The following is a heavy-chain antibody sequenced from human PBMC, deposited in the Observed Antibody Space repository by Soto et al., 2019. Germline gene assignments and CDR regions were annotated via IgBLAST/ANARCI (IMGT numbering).Heavy chain of an antibody. Sequence: QVQLRESGPGLMRPSQTLSLTCTVSGASVTSTDYYWTWIRQSPGKGLEWLGYILHNGNADYSPSLETRLSTSLDSSKNQFSLKVNSVSAADTAIYFCARVSAVSAEYYLDYWGQGALVTVSS. CDR3: ARVSAVSAEYYLDY. CDR2: ILHNGNA. CDR1: GASVTSTDYY. D-gene: IGHD6-19*01. V-gene: IGHV4-30-4*01. J-gene: IGHJ4*02.